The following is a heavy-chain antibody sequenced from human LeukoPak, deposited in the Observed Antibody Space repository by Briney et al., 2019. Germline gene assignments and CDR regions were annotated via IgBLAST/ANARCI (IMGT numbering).Heavy chain of an antibody. J-gene: IGHJ4*02. V-gene: IGHV3-30-3*01. CDR3: ARDRTYFDILTGYYSPGVLDY. CDR2: ISYDGSSK. CDR1: GFTFSSYA. Sequence: GGSLRLSCAASGFTFSSYAMHWVRQAPGKGLEWVAVISYDGSSKYYADSVKGRFTISRDNSKNTLYLQMNSLRAEDTAVYYCARDRTYFDILTGYYSPGVLDYWGQGTLVTVSS. D-gene: IGHD3-9*01.